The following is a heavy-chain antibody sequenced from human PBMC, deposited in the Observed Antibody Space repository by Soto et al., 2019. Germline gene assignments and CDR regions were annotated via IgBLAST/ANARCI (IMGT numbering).Heavy chain of an antibody. J-gene: IGHJ4*02. D-gene: IGHD1-26*01. CDR3: ARVAHKVGATFFDY. CDR2: IYYSGST. CDR1: GGSISSYY. V-gene: IGHV4-59*01. Sequence: SETLSLTCTVSGGSISSYYWSWIRQPPGEGLEWIGYIYYSGSTNYNPSLKSRVTISVDTSKNQFSLKLSSVTAADTAVYYCARVAHKVGATFFDYWGQGALVTVSS.